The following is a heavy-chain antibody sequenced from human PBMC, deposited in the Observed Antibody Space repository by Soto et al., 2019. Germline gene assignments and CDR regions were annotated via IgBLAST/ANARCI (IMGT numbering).Heavy chain of an antibody. V-gene: IGHV3-33*01. D-gene: IGHD2-15*01. CDR2: IWYDGSNK. J-gene: IGHJ4*02. CDR3: AREFFRYCSGGSCYSLDY. CDR1: GFTFSSYG. Sequence: QVQLVESGGGVVQPGRSLRLSCAASGFTFSSYGMHWVRQAPGKGLEWVAVIWYDGSNKYYADSVKGRFTISRDNSKNTLYLQMNSLRAEDTAVYYCAREFFRYCSGGSCYSLDYWGQGTLVTVSS.